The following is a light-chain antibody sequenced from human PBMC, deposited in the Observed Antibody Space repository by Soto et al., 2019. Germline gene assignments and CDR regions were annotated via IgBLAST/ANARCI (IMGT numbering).Light chain of an antibody. CDR3: SSFTDTGTVM. CDR2: DVS. J-gene: IGLJ3*02. CDR1: SSDVGAYHS. V-gene: IGLV2-14*03. Sequence: QSALTQPAFVSGSPGQSFTIPCTGSSSDVGAYHSVSWYQQHPGKAPKLIIFDVSNRPSGVSNRFSGSKSGNTASLTISGLQAEDEADYYCSSFTDTGTVMFGGGTKLTVL.